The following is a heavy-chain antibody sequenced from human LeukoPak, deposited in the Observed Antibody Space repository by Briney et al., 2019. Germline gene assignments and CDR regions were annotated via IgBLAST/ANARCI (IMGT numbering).Heavy chain of an antibody. Sequence: SETLSLTCAVSGGSISSSNWWSWVRQPPGKGLEWIGEIYHSGSTNYNPSLKSRVTISVDTSKNQFSLKLSSVTAADTAVYYCARGGCSSTSCYAVLDAFDIWGQGTMVTVSS. CDR2: IYHSGST. D-gene: IGHD2-2*01. CDR3: ARGGCSSTSCYAVLDAFDI. J-gene: IGHJ3*02. V-gene: IGHV4-4*02. CDR1: GGSISSSNW.